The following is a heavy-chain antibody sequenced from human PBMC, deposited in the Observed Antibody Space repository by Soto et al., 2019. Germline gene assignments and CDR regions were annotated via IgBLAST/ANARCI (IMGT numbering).Heavy chain of an antibody. D-gene: IGHD6-13*01. V-gene: IGHV4-34*01. CDR3: ARGDSSSWYQGRGYFQH. CDR1: GGSFSGYY. Sequence: QVQLQQWGAGLLKPSETLSLTCAVYGGSFSGYYLSWIRQPPGKGLGWMGEINHSGSTNYNPSLKSRVTISVDTSKNQFYLKLSSVTAADTSVYYCARGDSSSWYQGRGYFQHWGQGTLVTVAS. CDR2: INHSGST. J-gene: IGHJ1*01.